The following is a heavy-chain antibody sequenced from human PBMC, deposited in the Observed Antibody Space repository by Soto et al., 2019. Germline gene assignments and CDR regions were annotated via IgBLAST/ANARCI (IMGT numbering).Heavy chain of an antibody. CDR2: IYYSGRT. CDR3: ANYCSGGSCYPGGGG. J-gene: IGHJ4*02. CDR1: GGSISSGDYY. Sequence: QVQLQESGPGLVKPSQTLSLTCTVSGGSISSGDYYWSWIRQPPGMALEWIGYIYYSGRTYYNPSLKSRVNISVDTYKNQFSLKLSSVTAADTAVYYCANYCSGGSCYPGGGGWGQGTLVTVSS. D-gene: IGHD2-15*01. V-gene: IGHV4-30-4*01.